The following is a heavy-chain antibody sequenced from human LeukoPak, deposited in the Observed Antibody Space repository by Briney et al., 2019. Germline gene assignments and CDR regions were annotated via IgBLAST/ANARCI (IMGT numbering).Heavy chain of an antibody. Sequence: ASVKVSCKASGYTFTSYAMHWVRQAPGQRLEWMGWINAGNGNTKYSQKFQGRVTITRDTSASTAYMELSSLRSEDTAVYYCARGGRVTAILPAEYFQHWGQGTLVTVSS. V-gene: IGHV1-3*01. J-gene: IGHJ1*01. CDR1: GYTFTSYA. CDR3: ARGGRVTAILPAEYFQH. CDR2: INAGNGNT. D-gene: IGHD2-21*02.